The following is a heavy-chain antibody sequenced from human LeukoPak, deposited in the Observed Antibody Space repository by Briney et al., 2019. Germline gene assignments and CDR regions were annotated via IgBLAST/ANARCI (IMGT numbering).Heavy chain of an antibody. CDR1: GGSISSSSYY. J-gene: IGHJ4*02. CDR2: IYYSGST. Sequence: PSETLSLTCTVSGGSISSSSYYWGWIRQPPGKGLEWIGSIYYSGSTYYNPSLKSRVTISVDTSKNQFSLKLSSVTAADTAVYYCASSVVLLWFGELPIHPFDYWGQGALVTVSS. CDR3: ASSVVLLWFGELPIHPFDY. V-gene: IGHV4-39*07. D-gene: IGHD3-10*01.